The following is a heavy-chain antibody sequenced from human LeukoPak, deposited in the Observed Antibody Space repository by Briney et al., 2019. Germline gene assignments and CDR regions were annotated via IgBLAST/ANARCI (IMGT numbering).Heavy chain of an antibody. CDR3: VQTTGWPGFDY. J-gene: IGHJ4*02. D-gene: IGHD6-19*01. V-gene: IGHV4-4*09. Sequence: PSETLSLTCTDSGAPISRVYWNWVCQPPGKGLEWIGNIYNGVPTFFNPSLKSRVTLSVDTSKTQFSLQLASVTAADTAVYYCVQTTGWPGFDYWGQGVLVTVSS. CDR2: IYNGVPT. CDR1: GAPISRVY.